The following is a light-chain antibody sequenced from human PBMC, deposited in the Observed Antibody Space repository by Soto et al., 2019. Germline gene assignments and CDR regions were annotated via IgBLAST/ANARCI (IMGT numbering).Light chain of an antibody. CDR2: EIS. V-gene: IGLV2-14*01. CDR3: SSYSSTSTLCV. CDR1: SSDVGAYDY. J-gene: IGLJ3*02. Sequence: QSALTQPASVSGSPGQSITISCTGTSSDVGAYDYVSWYQQHPGKAPKLIISEISDRPSGVSNRFPGSKSGNTASLTISGFQAEAEDDYDCSSYSSTSTLCVFGGGTKLTVL.